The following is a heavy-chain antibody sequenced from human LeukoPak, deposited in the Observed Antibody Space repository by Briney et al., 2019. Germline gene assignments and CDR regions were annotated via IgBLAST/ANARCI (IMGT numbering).Heavy chain of an antibody. CDR1: GYTFTDYY. J-gene: IGHJ4*02. Sequence: ASVKVSCKVSGYTFTDYYMHWVQQAPGKGLEWMGLVDPEDGETIYAEKFQGGVTITADTSTDTAYMELSSLRSEDTAVYYCATGLMITFGEHQIDYWGQGTLVTVSS. D-gene: IGHD3-16*01. CDR2: VDPEDGET. V-gene: IGHV1-69-2*01. CDR3: ATGLMITFGEHQIDY.